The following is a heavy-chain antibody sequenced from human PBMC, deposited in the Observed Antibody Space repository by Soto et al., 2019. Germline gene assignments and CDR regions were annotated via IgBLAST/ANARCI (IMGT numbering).Heavy chain of an antibody. CDR2: IYDSGST. D-gene: IGHD3-9*01. Sequence: PSETLSRTWTVSGGSVSSGVYYWIWIRQPPGKGLEWIGNIYDSGSTNYNPSLKSRITISIDTSKNHFSLKLSSVTAADTAVYYCARDFEPSPGFDPWGQGTLVTVSS. CDR1: GGSVSSGVYY. CDR3: ARDFEPSPGFDP. V-gene: IGHV4-61*03. J-gene: IGHJ5*02.